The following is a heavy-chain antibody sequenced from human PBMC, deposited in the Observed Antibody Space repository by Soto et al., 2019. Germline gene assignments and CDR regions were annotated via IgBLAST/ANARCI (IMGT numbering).Heavy chain of an antibody. CDR3: ARVRGYSGYSSFDY. CDR2: INHSGST. V-gene: IGHV4-34*01. D-gene: IGHD5-12*01. Sequence: QVQLQQWGAGLLKPSETLSLTCAVYGGSFSGYYWSWIRQPPGKGLEWIGEINHSGSTNYNPSHKSRVTISVDTSKIQFSLKLSSVTAADTAVYYCARVRGYSGYSSFDYWGQGTLVTVSS. CDR1: GGSFSGYY. J-gene: IGHJ4*02.